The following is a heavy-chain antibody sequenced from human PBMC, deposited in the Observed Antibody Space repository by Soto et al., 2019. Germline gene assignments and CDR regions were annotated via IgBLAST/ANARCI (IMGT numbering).Heavy chain of an antibody. CDR2: ITTSSAYI. Sequence: VQLVESGGGLVKPGGSLRLSCAASGFTFNTYDMNWVRQAPGKWLEWVSSITTSSAYIYYADSLKGRITISRDNAKNSLFLQMNSLRAEDTAVYYCVRSGTARLLRHSWFDTWGQGTLVTVSS. CDR3: VRSGTARLLRHSWFDT. J-gene: IGHJ5*02. V-gene: IGHV3-21*01. CDR1: GFTFNTYD. D-gene: IGHD2-21*01.